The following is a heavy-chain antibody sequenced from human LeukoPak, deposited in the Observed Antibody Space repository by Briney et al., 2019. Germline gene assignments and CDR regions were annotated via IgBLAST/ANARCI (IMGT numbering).Heavy chain of an antibody. Sequence: SETLSLTCAVYGGSFSGYYWSWIRQPPGKGLEWIGEINHSGSTNYNPSLKSRVTISVDTSKNRFSLKLSSVTAADTAVYYCARVGTTTVRPFDYWGQGTLVTVSS. D-gene: IGHD4-17*01. CDR3: ARVGTTTVRPFDY. J-gene: IGHJ4*02. V-gene: IGHV4-34*01. CDR2: INHSGST. CDR1: GGSFSGYY.